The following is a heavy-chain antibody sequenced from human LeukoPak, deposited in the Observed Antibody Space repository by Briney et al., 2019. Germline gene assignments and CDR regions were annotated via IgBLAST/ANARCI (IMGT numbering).Heavy chain of an antibody. V-gene: IGHV3-48*01. CDR1: GFTFRSYA. Sequence: GGSLRLSCAASGFTFRSYAMQWVRQAPGKGLEWVSYITYNSGTIFYADSVKGRFTISRDNAKDSLYLQMSSLRAEDTAVYYCARDGGSYPGAFDIWGQGTMVTVSS. D-gene: IGHD1-26*01. J-gene: IGHJ3*02. CDR3: ARDGGSYPGAFDI. CDR2: ITYNSGTI.